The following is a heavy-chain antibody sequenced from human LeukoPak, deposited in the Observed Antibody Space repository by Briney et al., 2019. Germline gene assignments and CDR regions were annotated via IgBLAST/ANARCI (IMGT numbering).Heavy chain of an antibody. CDR3: ARGVGELELRGAYYYYMDV. D-gene: IGHD1-7*01. CDR2: ISGSGDST. CDR1: GFTFSSYA. J-gene: IGHJ6*03. V-gene: IGHV3-23*01. Sequence: GGSLRLSCAASGFTFSSYAMSWVRQAPGKGLEWVSAISGSGDSTGYADSVKGRFTISRDNSKNTLYLQMNSLRAEDTAVYYCARGVGELELRGAYYYYMDVWGKGTTVTVSS.